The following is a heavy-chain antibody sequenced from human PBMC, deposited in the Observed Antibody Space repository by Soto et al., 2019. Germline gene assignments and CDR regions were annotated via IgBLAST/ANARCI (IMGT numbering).Heavy chain of an antibody. CDR1: GDSISSGRYH. CDR2: IHYTGNT. Sequence: SETLSLTCTVSGDSISSGRYHWGWIRQPPGKGLEFIATIHYTGNTHYNPSLRSRVTIFVDTSKSQFSLRLSSVTAADTAVYYCARGGSSSWYWFDPWGQGTLVTVSS. V-gene: IGHV4-39*07. CDR3: ARGGSSSWYWFDP. J-gene: IGHJ5*02. D-gene: IGHD6-13*01.